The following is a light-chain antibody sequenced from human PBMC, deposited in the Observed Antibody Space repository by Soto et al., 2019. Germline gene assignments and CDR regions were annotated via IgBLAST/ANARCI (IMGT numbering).Light chain of an antibody. CDR3: TSPTPGSLYV. CDR1: SSDVGNYNY. J-gene: IGLJ1*01. CDR2: MVS. V-gene: IGLV2-14*01. Sequence: VRTQPASVSGSPGQSITISCTGTSSDVGNYNYVSWYQQYPGRVPKLLIYMVSNRASGVSNRFSGSKSGNTASLTISGLQAEDEADYFCTSPTPGSLYVFGTGTKVTVL.